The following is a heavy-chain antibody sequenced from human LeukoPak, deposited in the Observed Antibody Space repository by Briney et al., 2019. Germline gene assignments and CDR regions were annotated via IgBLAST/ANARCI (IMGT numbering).Heavy chain of an antibody. V-gene: IGHV3-23*01. J-gene: IGHJ6*02. CDR1: GFTFSSYA. CDR3: AKDRAYYYGMDV. Sequence: GGSLRLSCAASGFTFSSYAMTWVRQAPGKGLEWVSAISGSGGSTYYADSVKGRFTISRDNSKNTLYLQMNSLRAEDTAVYYCAKDRAYYYGMDVGGQGTTVTVSS. CDR2: ISGSGGST.